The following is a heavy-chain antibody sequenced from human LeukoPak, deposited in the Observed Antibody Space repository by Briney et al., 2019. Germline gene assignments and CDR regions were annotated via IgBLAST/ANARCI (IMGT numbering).Heavy chain of an antibody. D-gene: IGHD1-26*01. J-gene: IGHJ4*02. CDR3: ARARNSGSYLDY. V-gene: IGHV3-64*01. CDR2: ISSNGGST. CDR1: GFTFSIYA. Sequence: GGSLRLSCAASGFTFSIYAMHWVRQAPGKGLEYVSGISSNGGSTYYANSVKGRFTISRDNSKNTLYLQMGSLRAEDMAVYYCARARNSGSYLDYRGQGTLVTVSS.